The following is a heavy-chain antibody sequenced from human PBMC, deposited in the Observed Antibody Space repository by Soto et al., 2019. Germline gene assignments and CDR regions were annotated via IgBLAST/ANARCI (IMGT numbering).Heavy chain of an antibody. Sequence: EVQLVESGGGLVKPGGSLRLSCAASGFTFSSYSMNWVRQAPGKGLEWVSSISSSSSYIYYADSVKGQFTISRDNAKNSLYLQMNSLRAEDTAVYYCARDLYYGDYPYYFDYWGQGTLVTVSS. D-gene: IGHD4-17*01. V-gene: IGHV3-21*01. CDR2: ISSSSSYI. CDR3: ARDLYYGDYPYYFDY. CDR1: GFTFSSYS. J-gene: IGHJ4*02.